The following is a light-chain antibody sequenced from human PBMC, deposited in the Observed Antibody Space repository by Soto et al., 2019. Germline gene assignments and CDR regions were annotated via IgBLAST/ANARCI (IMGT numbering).Light chain of an antibody. CDR2: GAS. V-gene: IGKV3-20*01. J-gene: IGKJ2*01. CDR1: QSVSSSH. Sequence: EVVLSQSPGTLSLSPGGRATLSCRASQSVSSSHLAWYQQKPGQAPRLLIYGASSRAAGIPDRFSGRGSGTDFTLTISRLEPEDFAVYYCQQYDSSEYPFGQGTKVDIK. CDR3: QQYDSSEYP.